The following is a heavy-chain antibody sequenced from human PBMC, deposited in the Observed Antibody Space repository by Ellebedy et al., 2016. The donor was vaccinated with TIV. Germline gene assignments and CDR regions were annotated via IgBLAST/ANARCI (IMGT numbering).Heavy chain of an antibody. V-gene: IGHV3-53*01. J-gene: IGHJ4*02. D-gene: IGHD1-26*01. Sequence: GGSLRLXCAISGFNVTKNYMSWVRQAPGKGLEWVSVIYSGGKTHYGDSMKGRFIISRDNSKNILYLQMNGLRVEDTAVYFCAREVGASTFDLWGQGTLVTVSS. CDR3: AREVGASTFDL. CDR1: GFNVTKNY. CDR2: IYSGGKT.